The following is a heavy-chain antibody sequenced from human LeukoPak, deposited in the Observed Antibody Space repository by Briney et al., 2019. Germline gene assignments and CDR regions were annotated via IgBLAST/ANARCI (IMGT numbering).Heavy chain of an antibody. CDR2: IRYDGSDK. Sequence: PGGSLRLSCAASGFTFSDSGMHWVRQAPGKGLEWVAFIRYDGSDKYYADSVKGRFTISRDNSKNALLQMNSLRPDDTAVYYCARTKVGPTSYWGQGTLVTVSS. J-gene: IGHJ4*02. D-gene: IGHD1-26*01. V-gene: IGHV3-30*02. CDR3: ARTKVGPTSY. CDR1: GFTFSDSG.